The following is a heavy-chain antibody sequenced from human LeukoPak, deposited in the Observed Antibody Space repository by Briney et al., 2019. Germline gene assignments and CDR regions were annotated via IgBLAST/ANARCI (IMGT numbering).Heavy chain of an antibody. D-gene: IGHD6-19*01. Sequence: GGSVRVSCEASGFTFSSYSMNWVRQAPGKGLEWVSSISSSSSYIYYAHSLKGRFTISRDNAKNSLYLQMNSLRAEETAVYYCAREMLSGWLLFYYYYGMDVWARETTVSVSS. CDR2: ISSSSSYI. CDR3: AREMLSGWLLFYYYYGMDV. J-gene: IGHJ6*02. CDR1: GFTFSSYS. V-gene: IGHV3-21*01.